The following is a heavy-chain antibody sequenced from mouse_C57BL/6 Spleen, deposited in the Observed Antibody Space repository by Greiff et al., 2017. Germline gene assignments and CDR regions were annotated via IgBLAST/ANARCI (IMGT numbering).Heavy chain of an antibody. CDR3: ARHELATVVAKGFAY. CDR1: GYTFTSYW. J-gene: IGHJ3*01. CDR2: INPGSGST. V-gene: IGHV1-55*01. Sequence: QVQLQQSGAELVQPGASVKMSCKASGYTFTSYWITWVKQRPGQGLEWIGDINPGSGSTNYNETVKSKATLTVDTSSSTAYMQLSSLTSEDSAVYYCARHELATVVAKGFAYWGQGTLVTVSA. D-gene: IGHD1-1*01.